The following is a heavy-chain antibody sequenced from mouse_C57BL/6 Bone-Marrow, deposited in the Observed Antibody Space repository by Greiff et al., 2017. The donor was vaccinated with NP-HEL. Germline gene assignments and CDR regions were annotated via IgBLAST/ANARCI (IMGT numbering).Heavy chain of an antibody. CDR1: GFTFSSYG. D-gene: IGHD2-10*01. CDR3: ARQGALLSSFSY. J-gene: IGHJ2*01. Sequence: DVMLVESGGDLVKPGGSLKLSCAASGFTFSSYGMSWVRQTPDKRLEWVATISSGGSYTYYPDSVKGRFTISSDNAKNTLYLQMSSLKSEDTAMYYCARQGALLSSFSYWGQGTTLTVSS. V-gene: IGHV5-6*02. CDR2: ISSGGSYT.